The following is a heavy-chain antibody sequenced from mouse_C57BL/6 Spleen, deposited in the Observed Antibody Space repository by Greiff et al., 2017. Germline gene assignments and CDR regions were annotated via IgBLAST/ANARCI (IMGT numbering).Heavy chain of an antibody. V-gene: IGHV1-81*01. CDR2: IYPRSGNT. CDR1: GYTFTSYG. Sequence: VQLQQSGAELARPGASVKLSCKASGYTFTSYGISWVKQRTGQGLEWIGEIYPRSGNTYYNEKFKGKGTLTADKSSSTAYMELRSLTSEDSAVYFCAPYGSSEAWFAYWGQGTLVTVSA. CDR3: APYGSSEAWFAY. J-gene: IGHJ3*01. D-gene: IGHD1-1*01.